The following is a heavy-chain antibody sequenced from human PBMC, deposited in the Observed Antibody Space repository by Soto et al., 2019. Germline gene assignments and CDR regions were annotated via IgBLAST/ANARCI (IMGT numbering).Heavy chain of an antibody. Sequence: GGSLRLSCAASGFTFSSYAMSWVRQAPGKGLEWVSAISGSGGSTYYADSVKGRFTISRDNSKNTLYLQMNSLRAEDTAVYYCAKERKVLRYFDWLPPYGMDVWGQGTTVTVSS. CDR3: AKERKVLRYFDWLPPYGMDV. V-gene: IGHV3-23*01. D-gene: IGHD3-9*01. J-gene: IGHJ6*02. CDR1: GFTFSSYA. CDR2: ISGSGGST.